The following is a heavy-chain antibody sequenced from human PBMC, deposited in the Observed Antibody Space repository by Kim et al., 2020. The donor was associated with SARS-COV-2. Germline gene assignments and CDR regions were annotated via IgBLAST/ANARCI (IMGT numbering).Heavy chain of an antibody. J-gene: IGHJ3*01. D-gene: IGHD3-16*01. CDR3: GRVILGADDFEL. CDR1: GFTFSDYY. V-gene: IGHV3-72*01. Sequence: GGSLRLSCATSGFTFSDYYMDWVRQAPGKGLEWVGRSRSNANSYTTEYAACGKGRFTNERDNKKNSLYMKRKSLKTEDTAVYYCGRVILGADDFELWGQG. CDR2: SRSNANSYTT.